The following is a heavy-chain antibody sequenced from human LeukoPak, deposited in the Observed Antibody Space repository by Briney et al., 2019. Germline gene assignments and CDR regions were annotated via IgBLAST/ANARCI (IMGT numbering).Heavy chain of an antibody. J-gene: IGHJ3*02. CDR3: ARGSIAAVLDAFDI. CDR2: ISAYNGNT. Sequence: GASVKVSCKASGYTFTGYYMHWVRQAPGQGLEWMGWISAYNGNTKYTQKFQGRVTITADKSTSTAYMELSSLRSEDTAVYYCARGSIAAVLDAFDIWGQGTMVTVSS. V-gene: IGHV1-18*04. D-gene: IGHD6-13*01. CDR1: GYTFTGYY.